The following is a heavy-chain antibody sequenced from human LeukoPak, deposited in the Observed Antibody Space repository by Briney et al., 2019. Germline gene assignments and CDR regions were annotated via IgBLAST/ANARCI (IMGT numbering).Heavy chain of an antibody. D-gene: IGHD3-16*02. CDR1: GFTFSSYA. CDR3: AKDGAFGGVIVLSRFDY. J-gene: IGHJ4*02. Sequence: TGGSLRLSCAASGFTFSSYAMSWVRQAPGKGLEWVSAISGSGGGTYYADSVKGRFTISRDNSKNTLYLQMNSLRAEDTAVYYCAKDGAFGGVIVLSRFDYWGQGTLVTVSS. V-gene: IGHV3-23*01. CDR2: ISGSGGGT.